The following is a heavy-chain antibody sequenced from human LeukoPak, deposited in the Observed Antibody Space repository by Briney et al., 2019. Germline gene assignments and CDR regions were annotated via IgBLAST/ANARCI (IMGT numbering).Heavy chain of an antibody. CDR3: ARSIYSGIYGRLDP. CDR1: GYTFTAWY. CDR2: IDPNSGGT. V-gene: IGHV1-2*02. Sequence: ASVKVSCKASGYTFTAWYIHWVRQAPGQGLEWMGWIDPNSGGTGYAQKFQGRVTLTRATAIRTAYMDLSSLRSDDTAVYYCARSIYSGIYGRLDPWGQGTLVTVSS. D-gene: IGHD3-10*01. J-gene: IGHJ5*02.